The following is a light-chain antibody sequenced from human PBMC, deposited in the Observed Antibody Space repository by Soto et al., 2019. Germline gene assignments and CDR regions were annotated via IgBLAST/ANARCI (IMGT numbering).Light chain of an antibody. V-gene: IGKV3D-15*01. CDR3: QQYNNWPPFIT. CDR1: QTVSRS. J-gene: IGKJ5*01. CDR2: DIF. Sequence: VVLTQSPATLSVSPWERATLSCRASQTVSRSLAWYQQRPGQAPRLVIYDIFTRATGVPTRISGSGSGTELTLTISSLQSEDFAVYYCQQYNNWPPFITFGQGTRLEIK.